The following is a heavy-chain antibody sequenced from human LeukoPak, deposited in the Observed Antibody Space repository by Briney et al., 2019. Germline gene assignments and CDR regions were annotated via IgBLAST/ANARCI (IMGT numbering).Heavy chain of an antibody. Sequence: SETLSLTCTVSGGAISGYYWSWIRQPPGKGLEWIGYIYYSGSTNYNPSLRSRVTISVDTSKNQFSRKLGSVTAADTAVYYCSRHMVPSAMSDYYYYCMEVSGKGTTVTVSS. CDR2: IYYSGST. D-gene: IGHD2-2*01. J-gene: IGHJ6*04. CDR1: GGAISGYY. CDR3: SRHMVPSAMSDYYYYCMEV. V-gene: IGHV4-59*08.